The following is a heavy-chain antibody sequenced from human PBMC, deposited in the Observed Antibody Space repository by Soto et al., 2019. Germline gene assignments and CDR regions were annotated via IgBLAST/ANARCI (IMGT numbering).Heavy chain of an antibody. CDR2: ISFDGSNK. Sequence: PGGSLRLSCAASGFTFSSYGMHWVRQAPGKGLEWVAVISFDGSNKYYEDSVKGRFTISTDNSKNTLYLQMNSLRAEDTAVYYYAKDRRGSYYEDYGGQETLVTVSS. V-gene: IGHV3-30*18. CDR3: AKDRRGSYYEDY. CDR1: GFTFSSYG. D-gene: IGHD1-26*01. J-gene: IGHJ4*02.